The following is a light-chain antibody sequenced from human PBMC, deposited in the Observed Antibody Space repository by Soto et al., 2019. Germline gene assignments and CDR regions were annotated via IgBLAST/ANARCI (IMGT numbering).Light chain of an antibody. CDR2: DAS. V-gene: IGKV3-15*01. CDR3: QKYIHWPPYT. Sequence: EIVMTQSPATLSMSPGERATLSCRASQNVNNNLAWYQQRPGQAPRLLIYDASTRATGIPARFSGSGYGTAFTLTISRLQSEDFAVYYCQKYIHWPPYTFGQGTKLDIK. CDR1: QNVNNN. J-gene: IGKJ2*01.